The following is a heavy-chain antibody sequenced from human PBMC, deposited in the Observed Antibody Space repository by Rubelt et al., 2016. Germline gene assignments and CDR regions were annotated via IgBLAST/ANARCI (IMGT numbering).Heavy chain of an antibody. Sequence: GTANYAQKFQGRVTITADESTSTAYMELSSLRSEDTAVYYCARQYTIFGVVIGLRGYYFDYWGQGTLVTVSS. D-gene: IGHD3-3*01. CDR3: ARQYTIFGVVIGLRGYYFDY. CDR2: GTA. V-gene: IGHV1-69*01. J-gene: IGHJ4*02.